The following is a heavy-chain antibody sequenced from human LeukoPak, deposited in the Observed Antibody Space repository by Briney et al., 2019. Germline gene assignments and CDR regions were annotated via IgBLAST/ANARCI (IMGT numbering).Heavy chain of an antibody. CDR3: ARDVAYDFWSGYLDYYGMDV. CDR2: IWYDGSNK. CDR1: GFTFSSYG. Sequence: GGSLRLSCAASGFTFSSYGMHWARQAPGKGLEWVAVIWYDGSNKYYADSVKGRFTISRDNSKNTLYLQMNSLRAEDTAVYYCARDVAYDFWSGYLDYYGMDVWGQGTTVTVSS. J-gene: IGHJ6*02. V-gene: IGHV3-33*01. D-gene: IGHD3-3*01.